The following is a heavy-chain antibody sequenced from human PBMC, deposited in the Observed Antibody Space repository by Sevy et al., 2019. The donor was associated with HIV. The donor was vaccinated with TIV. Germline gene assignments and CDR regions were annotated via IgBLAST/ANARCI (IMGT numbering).Heavy chain of an antibody. CDR3: ARDFRGESVVATKYRFDY. V-gene: IGHV3-33*01. CDR1: GFTFNGYA. Sequence: GGSRRLSCAASGFTFNGYAMHWVRQAPGKGLEWVAVIWYDGSIKYYVDSVKGRFTISRDNSKNTLYLQMNSLRAEDTALYYCARDFRGESVVATKYRFDYWGQGALVTVSS. J-gene: IGHJ4*02. D-gene: IGHD5-12*01. CDR2: IWYDGSIK.